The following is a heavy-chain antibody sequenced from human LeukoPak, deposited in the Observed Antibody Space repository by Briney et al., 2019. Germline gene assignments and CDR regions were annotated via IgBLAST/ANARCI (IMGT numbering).Heavy chain of an antibody. D-gene: IGHD3-3*01. CDR1: GFTFSHYG. CDR3: VKDRDFWSGPQYFDH. J-gene: IGHJ4*02. CDR2: IRFDGDKK. Sequence: GGSLRLSCAASGFTFSHYGMHWVRQAPGKGLEWVAFIRFDGDKKYSADSVKGRFTISRDNSKNTVYLQMNSVRAEDTAVYYCVKDRDFWSGPQYFDHWGQGTLVTVSS. V-gene: IGHV3-30*02.